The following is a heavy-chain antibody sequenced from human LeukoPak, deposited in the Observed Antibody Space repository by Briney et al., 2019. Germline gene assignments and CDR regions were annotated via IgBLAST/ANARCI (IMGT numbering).Heavy chain of an antibody. Sequence: LRLSCAASGFTFSDYYMSWIRQAPGKGLEWIGYIYYSGSTYYNPSLKSRVTISVDTSKNQFSLKLSSVTAADTAVYYCASQTLGYWYFDLWGRGTLVTVSS. D-gene: IGHD3-10*01. CDR1: GFTFSDYY. J-gene: IGHJ2*01. CDR3: ASQTLGYWYFDL. V-gene: IGHV4-30-4*08. CDR2: IYYSGST.